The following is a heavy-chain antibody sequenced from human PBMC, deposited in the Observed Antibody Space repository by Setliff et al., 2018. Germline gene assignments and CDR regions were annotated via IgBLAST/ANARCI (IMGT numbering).Heavy chain of an antibody. CDR2: ITHSGST. V-gene: IGHV4-34*01. Sequence: SETLSLTCTVYGGSFSDYYWGWIRQPPGKGLEWIAEITHSGSTNYNPSLKSRVTISVDTSRNQFSLQLSSVTAADTAVYHCAKAQMVYALRGYYYYMDVWGKGTTVTVSS. CDR3: AKAQMVYALRGYYYYMDV. CDR1: GGSFSDYY. J-gene: IGHJ6*03. D-gene: IGHD2-8*01.